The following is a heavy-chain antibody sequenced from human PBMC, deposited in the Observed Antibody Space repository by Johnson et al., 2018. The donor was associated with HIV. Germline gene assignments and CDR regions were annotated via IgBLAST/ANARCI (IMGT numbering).Heavy chain of an antibody. CDR1: GFTFSSYG. Sequence: QVQLVESGGGVVQPGRSLRLSCAASGFTFSSYGMHWVRQVPGKGLEWVAVISYDGSNKYYADSVKGRFTISRDNSKNTLYLQMNSLRAEDTAVYYCARQLATGDDAFDIWGQGTMVTVSS. J-gene: IGHJ3*02. CDR3: ARQLATGDDAFDI. V-gene: IGHV3-30*03. CDR2: ISYDGSNK. D-gene: IGHD7-27*01.